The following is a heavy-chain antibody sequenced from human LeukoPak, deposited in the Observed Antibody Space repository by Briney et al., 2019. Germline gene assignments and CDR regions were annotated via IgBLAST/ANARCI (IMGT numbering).Heavy chain of an antibody. J-gene: IGHJ5*02. CDR1: GFTFSSFW. V-gene: IGHV3-7*04. Sequence: PGGSLRLSCAASGFTFSSFWMSWVRQAPGKGLELVAHIKEDGSMLSYVDSVKGRFTISRDNAKNSVYLQMNSLRAEDTAVYYCARVVTWFDPWGQGSLVTISS. CDR2: IKEDGSML. CDR3: ARVVTWFDP.